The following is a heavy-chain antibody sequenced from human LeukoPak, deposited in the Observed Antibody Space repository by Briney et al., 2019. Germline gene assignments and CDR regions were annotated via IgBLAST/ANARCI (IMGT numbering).Heavy chain of an antibody. Sequence: SVKVSCKASGYTFTSYYMHWVRQAPGQGLEWMGRIIPILGIANYAQKFQGRVTITADKSTSTAYMELSSLRSEDTAVYYCARDPPSYYYDSSGYSSAEYFQHWGQGTLVTVSS. CDR1: GYTFTSYY. D-gene: IGHD3-22*01. CDR2: IIPILGIA. V-gene: IGHV1-69*04. CDR3: ARDPPSYYYDSSGYSSAEYFQH. J-gene: IGHJ1*01.